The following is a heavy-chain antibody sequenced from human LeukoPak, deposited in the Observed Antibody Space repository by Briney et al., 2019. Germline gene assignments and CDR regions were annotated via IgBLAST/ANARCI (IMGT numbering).Heavy chain of an antibody. D-gene: IGHD2-2*01. J-gene: IGHJ4*02. Sequence: GGSLRLSCAASGFTFSSHSMNWVRQAPGKGLEWVSYISSSSSTIYYADSVKGRSTISRDNAKNSLYLQMNSLRAEDTAVYYCARDRYCSSTSCSPGMAKGGYWGQGTLVTVSS. V-gene: IGHV3-48*01. CDR1: GFTFSSHS. CDR2: ISSSSSTI. CDR3: ARDRYCSSTSCSPGMAKGGY.